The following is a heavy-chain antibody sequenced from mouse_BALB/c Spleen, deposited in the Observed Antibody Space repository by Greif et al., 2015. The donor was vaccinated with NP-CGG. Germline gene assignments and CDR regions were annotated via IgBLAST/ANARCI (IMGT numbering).Heavy chain of an antibody. J-gene: IGHJ2*01. CDR2: SDPENGDT. D-gene: IGHD1-1*01. CDR3: KATYGSSLGY. CDR1: GFNIKDYY. Sequence: EVQLQQSGEELVRSGASGKLSCTASGFNIKDYYMHWVKQMPEQGLEWIGWSDPENGDTEYAPKFQGKATMTADTSSNTACLQLGSLTSEDTAVYSCKATYGSSLGYWGDGSPLTVSS. V-gene: IGHV14-4*02.